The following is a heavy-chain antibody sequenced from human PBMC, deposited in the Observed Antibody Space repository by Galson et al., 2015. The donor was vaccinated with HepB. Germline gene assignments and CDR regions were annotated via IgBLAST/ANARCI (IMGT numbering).Heavy chain of an antibody. CDR3: AGLRPYYDILTGYYRGYWFDP. D-gene: IGHD3-9*01. Sequence: SVKVSCKVSGYTLTELSMHWVRQAPGKGLEWMGGFDPEDGETIYAQKFQGRVTMTEDASTDTAYMELSSLRSEDTAVYYCAGLRPYYDILTGYYRGYWFDPWGRGTLVTVSS. V-gene: IGHV1-24*01. CDR2: FDPEDGET. CDR1: GYTLTELS. J-gene: IGHJ5*02.